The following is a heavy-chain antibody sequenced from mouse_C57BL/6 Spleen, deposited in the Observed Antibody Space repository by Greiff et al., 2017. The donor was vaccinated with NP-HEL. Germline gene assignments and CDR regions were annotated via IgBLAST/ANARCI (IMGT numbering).Heavy chain of an antibody. CDR1: GYTFTSYW. V-gene: IGHV1-52*01. Sequence: QVQLKQPGAELVRPGSSVKLSCKASGYTFTSYWMHWVKQRPIQGLEWIGNIDPSDSETHYNQKFKDKATLTVDKSSSTAYMQLSSLTSEDSAVYYCARANSITTVRVYAMDYWGQGTSVTVSS. D-gene: IGHD1-1*01. CDR3: ARANSITTVRVYAMDY. J-gene: IGHJ4*01. CDR2: IDPSDSET.